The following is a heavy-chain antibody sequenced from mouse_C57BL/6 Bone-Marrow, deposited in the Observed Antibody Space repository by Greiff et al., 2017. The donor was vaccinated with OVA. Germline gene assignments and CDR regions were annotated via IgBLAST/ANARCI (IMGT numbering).Heavy chain of an antibody. D-gene: IGHD1-1*01. CDR1: GYTFTSYW. CDR2: IDPSDSET. V-gene: IGHV1-52*01. CDR3: ATFYYGSSYGPY. J-gene: IGHJ3*01. Sequence: VQLQQPGAELVRPGSSVKLSCKASGYTFTSYWMHWVKQRPIQGLEWIGNIDPSDSETHYNQKFKDKATLTVDKSSSTAYMQLSSLTSEDSAVYYCATFYYGSSYGPYWGQGTLVTVSA.